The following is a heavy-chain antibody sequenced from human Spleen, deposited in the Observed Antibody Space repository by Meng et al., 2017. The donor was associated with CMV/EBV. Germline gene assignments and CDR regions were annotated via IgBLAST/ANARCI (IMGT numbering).Heavy chain of an antibody. CDR3: ARHSTVLTPSTF. CDR2: IFPGDSDT. CDR1: GYNFAGYW. Sequence: GESLKISCKGSGYNFAGYWIGWVRQMPGKGLEWMGIIFPGDSDTRYSPPFEGRVTISADKSISTAYLQWSSLKASDTAMYYCARHSTVLTPSTFWGQGTLVTVSS. V-gene: IGHV5-51*01. J-gene: IGHJ4*02. D-gene: IGHD4-23*01.